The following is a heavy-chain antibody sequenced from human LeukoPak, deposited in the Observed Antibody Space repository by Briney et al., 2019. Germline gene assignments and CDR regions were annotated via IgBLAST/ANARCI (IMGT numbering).Heavy chain of an antibody. V-gene: IGHV6-1*01. CDR1: GDSVSSNSAA. J-gene: IGHJ3*02. D-gene: IGHD5/OR15-5a*01. CDR2: TYYRSKWYN. CDR3: ARAPLEVSGAFDI. Sequence: SQTLSLTCAISGDSVSSNSAAWNRIRQSPSRGLEWLGRTYYRSKWYNDYAVSVKSRITINPDTSKNQFSLQLNSVTPEDTAVYYCARAPLEVSGAFDIWGQGTMVTVSS.